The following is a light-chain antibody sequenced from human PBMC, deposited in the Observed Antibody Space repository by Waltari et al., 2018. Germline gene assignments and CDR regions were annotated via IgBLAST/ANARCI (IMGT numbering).Light chain of an antibody. Sequence: DIQMTQSPSTLSASVGDRVTIPCRASQTISEGFAWYQQKPGEAPRLLIYDASTLGSGVPSRFSGSGSGTEFNLTITSLQPDDFATYYCQQYNSNHTFGQGTKLDIK. CDR1: QTISEG. J-gene: IGKJ2*01. V-gene: IGKV1-5*01. CDR2: DAS. CDR3: QQYNSNHT.